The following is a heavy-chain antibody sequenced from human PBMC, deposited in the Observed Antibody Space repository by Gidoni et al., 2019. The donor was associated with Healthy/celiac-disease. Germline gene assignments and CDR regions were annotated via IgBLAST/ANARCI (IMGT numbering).Heavy chain of an antibody. CDR2: ISSSSSTI. J-gene: IGHJ6*02. D-gene: IGHD4-17*01. CDR1: GFAFSSYS. Sequence: EVQLVESGGGLVQPGGSLRLSCAASGFAFSSYSMNWVRPAPGKGLEWVSYISSSSSTIYYADSVKGRFTISRDNAKNSLYLQMNSLRDEDTAVYYCARENTVTQPTHYYYGMDVWGQGTTVTVSS. V-gene: IGHV3-48*02. CDR3: ARENTVTQPTHYYYGMDV.